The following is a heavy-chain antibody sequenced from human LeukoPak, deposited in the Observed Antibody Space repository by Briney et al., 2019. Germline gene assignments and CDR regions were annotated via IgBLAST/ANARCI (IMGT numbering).Heavy chain of an antibody. CDR3: TREGGSTDAGS. CDR1: GFSFSASS. Sequence: PGGSLRLSCEASGFSFSASSMNWVRQAPGKGLEWVSSIFGDGPGLYYADSVKGRFTISRDNGKNSVYLETNSLRDDDTAVYYCTREGGSTDAGSWGQGTLVTVSS. J-gene: IGHJ5*02. CDR2: IFGDGPGL. D-gene: IGHD5/OR15-5a*01. V-gene: IGHV3-21*06.